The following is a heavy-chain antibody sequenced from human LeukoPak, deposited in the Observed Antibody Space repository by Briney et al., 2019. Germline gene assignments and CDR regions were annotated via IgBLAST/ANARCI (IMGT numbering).Heavy chain of an antibody. CDR1: GFTFSSYS. CDR2: ISSSSSYI. V-gene: IGHV3-21*01. J-gene: IGHJ4*02. Sequence: GGSLRLSCAASGFTFSSYSMNWVRQAPGKGLEWVSSISSSSSYIYYADSVKGRFTISRDNAKNSLYLQMNSLRAEDTAVYYCARVCERFLEWLSYGDIDYWGQGTLVTVSS. CDR3: ARVCERFLEWLSYGDIDY. D-gene: IGHD3-3*01.